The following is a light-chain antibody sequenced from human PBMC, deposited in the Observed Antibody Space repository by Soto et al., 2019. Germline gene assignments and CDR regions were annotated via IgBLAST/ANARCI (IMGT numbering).Light chain of an antibody. J-gene: IGLJ1*01. V-gene: IGLV2-14*03. Sequence: ALTQPSSGAGAPGQSITISCTGTNSDVGGYNHVSWYHHHPGKAPKLLIYDDSHRPSGVSNRFSGSKSGNTASLTISGLQAEDEDDYYCSSYTSNSHYVFGTGTKVTVL. CDR3: SSYTSNSHYV. CDR1: NSDVGGYNH. CDR2: DDS.